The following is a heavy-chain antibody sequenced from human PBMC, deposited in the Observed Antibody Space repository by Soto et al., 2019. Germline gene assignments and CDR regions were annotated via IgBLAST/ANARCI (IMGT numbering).Heavy chain of an antibody. CDR3: TRDASRDSSARGWFDP. J-gene: IGHJ5*02. CDR2: IYYSGTT. D-gene: IGHD6-13*01. V-gene: IGHV4-31*03. Sequence: SETLSLTCTVSGGSISSGGYYWSWIRQHPGKGLEWIGYIYYSGTTYYNPSLKSRVTISVDTSKNQFSLKLSSVSAADTALYYCTRDASRDSSARGWFDPWGPGTLVTVSS. CDR1: GGSISSGGYY.